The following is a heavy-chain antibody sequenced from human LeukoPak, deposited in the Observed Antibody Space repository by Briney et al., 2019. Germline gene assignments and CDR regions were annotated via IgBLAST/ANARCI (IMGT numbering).Heavy chain of an antibody. Sequence: SETLSLTCAVYGGSFSGYYWTWIRQTPEKGLEWIGEMNPSGSTSYNPSLKSRVTISVDTSKNQFSLKLSSVTAADTAVYYCARGRQDVTMIVVVMTAVSYYLDVWGKGATVTVS. CDR3: ARGRQDVTMIVVVMTAVSYYLDV. D-gene: IGHD3-22*01. V-gene: IGHV4-34*01. CDR2: MNPSGST. CDR1: GGSFSGYY. J-gene: IGHJ6*03.